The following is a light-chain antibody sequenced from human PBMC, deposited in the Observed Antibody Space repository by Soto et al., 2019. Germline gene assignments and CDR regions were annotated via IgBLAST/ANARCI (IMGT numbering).Light chain of an antibody. CDR2: DVT. V-gene: IGLV2-14*01. Sequence: SVLTQPASVSGSPGQSITISCTGTSSDVGGYDYVSWYQQHPGKAPKLMIYDVTNRPSGVSNRFSGSKSGNTASLTFSGLQAEDEADYYCISYASINTYVFGTGTKVTVL. CDR1: SSDVGGYDY. CDR3: ISYASINTYV. J-gene: IGLJ1*01.